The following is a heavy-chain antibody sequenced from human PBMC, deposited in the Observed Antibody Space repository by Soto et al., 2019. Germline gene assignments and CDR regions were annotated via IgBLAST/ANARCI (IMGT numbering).Heavy chain of an antibody. Sequence: QVQLVQSGAEVKKPGSSVKVSCKASGGTFSSYAISWVRQAPGQGLEWMGGIIPIFGTANYAQRFQGRVTITADESTSTAYIELSSLRSEDTAVYYCVCYNWKGQGIDAFDIWGQGTMVTVSS. CDR2: IIPIFGTA. V-gene: IGHV1-69*01. CDR1: GGTFSSYA. J-gene: IGHJ3*02. CDR3: VCYNWKGQGIDAFDI. D-gene: IGHD1-20*01.